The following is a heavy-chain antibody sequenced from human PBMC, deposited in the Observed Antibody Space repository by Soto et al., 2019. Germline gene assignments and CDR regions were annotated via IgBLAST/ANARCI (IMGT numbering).Heavy chain of an antibody. J-gene: IGHJ6*02. V-gene: IGHV1-69*02. D-gene: IGHD3-10*01. CDR1: GGTFSSYT. CDR2: IIPILGIA. CDR3: ASLMSSGYYYGMDV. Sequence: QVQLVQSGAEVKKPGSSVKVSCKASGGTFSSYTISCVRQAPGQGLEWMGRIIPILGIANYAQKFQGRVTITADKSTSTAYMELSSLRSEETAVYYCASLMSSGYYYGMDVWGQGTTVTVSS.